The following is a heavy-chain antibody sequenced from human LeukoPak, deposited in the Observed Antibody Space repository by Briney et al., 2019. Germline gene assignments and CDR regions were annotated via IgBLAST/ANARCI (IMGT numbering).Heavy chain of an antibody. J-gene: IGHJ5*02. CDR2: ISWNSGSI. Sequence: GGSLRLSCAASGFTFDNYAIHWGRQAPPKGLDWVSGISWNSGSIGYADSVKGRFTISRDNAKNSLYLQMNSLRAEDTALYYCAKDRELYYYGSGFWFDPWGQGTLVTVSS. D-gene: IGHD3-10*01. CDR3: AKDRELYYYGSGFWFDP. CDR1: GFTFDNYA. V-gene: IGHV3-9*01.